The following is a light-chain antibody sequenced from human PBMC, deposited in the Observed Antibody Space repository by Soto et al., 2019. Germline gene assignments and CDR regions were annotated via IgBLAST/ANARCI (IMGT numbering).Light chain of an antibody. J-gene: IGLJ1*01. V-gene: IGLV2-14*01. Sequence: QSALTQPASVSGSPGQSITIYCSGTSSDIGTYDHVAWYQQFTCKTPKLMIYSVSNRPSGVSNRFSGSKSGNTASLTISGLQAEDEADYYCISYTVSRSYVFGTGTKVTV. CDR2: SVS. CDR3: ISYTVSRSYV. CDR1: SSDIGTYDH.